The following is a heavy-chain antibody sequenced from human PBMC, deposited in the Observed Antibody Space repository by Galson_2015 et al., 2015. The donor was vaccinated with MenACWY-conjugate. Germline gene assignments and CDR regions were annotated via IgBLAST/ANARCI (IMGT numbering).Heavy chain of an antibody. CDR1: GFSLSRHS. CDR3: ARVGYGESVTPDDY. Sequence: SLRLSCAASGFSLSRHSMNWVRQAPGKGLEWISYITSSSSTIYYADSVKGRFTISRDNAKNSLYLQMSSLRAEDTAVYYCARVGYGESVTPDDYWGRGTLVTVSS. V-gene: IGHV3-48*04. CDR2: ITSSSSTI. J-gene: IGHJ4*02. D-gene: IGHD4-17*01.